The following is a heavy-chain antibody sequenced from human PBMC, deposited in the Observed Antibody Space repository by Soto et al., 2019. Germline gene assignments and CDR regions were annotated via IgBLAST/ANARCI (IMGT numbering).Heavy chain of an antibody. CDR2: IVVGSGNT. V-gene: IGHV1-58*01. D-gene: IGHD6-25*01. CDR3: AAGTAADTYYGMDV. CDR1: GFTFTSSA. J-gene: IGHJ6*02. Sequence: SVKVSCKASGFTFTSSAVQWVRQARGQRLEWIGWIVVGSGNTNYAQKFQERVTITRDMSTSTAYMELSSLRFEDTAVYYCAAGTAADTYYGMDVWGQGTTVTVSS.